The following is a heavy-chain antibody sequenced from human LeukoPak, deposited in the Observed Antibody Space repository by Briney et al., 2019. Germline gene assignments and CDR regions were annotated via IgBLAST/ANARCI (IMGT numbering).Heavy chain of an antibody. CDR3: ARVGPVQWLRGHYYYYMDV. V-gene: IGHV4-59*01. J-gene: IGHJ6*03. D-gene: IGHD5-12*01. Sequence: ASETLSLTCTVSGGSISSYYWSWIRQPPGKGLEWIGYIYYSGSTNYNPSLKSRVTISVDTSKNQFSLKLSSVTAADTAVYYCARVGPVQWLRGHYYYYMDVWGKGTTVTVSS. CDR1: GGSISSYY. CDR2: IYYSGST.